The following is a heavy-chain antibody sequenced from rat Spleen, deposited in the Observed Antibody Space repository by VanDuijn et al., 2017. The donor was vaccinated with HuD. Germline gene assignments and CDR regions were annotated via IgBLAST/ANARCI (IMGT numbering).Heavy chain of an antibody. V-gene: IGHV5-29*01. CDR3: ARRHYGYTDYFDY. J-gene: IGHJ2*01. CDR1: GFTFSDYY. D-gene: IGHD1-9*01. Sequence: EVQLVESDGGLVQPGRSLKLSCAASGFTFSDYYMAWVRQAPAKGLEWVATISSDGRRNYYRDSVKGRVTISRDNAKSTLSLQMDSLRSEDTATYYCARRHYGYTDYFDYWGQGVMVTVSS. CDR2: ISSDGRRN.